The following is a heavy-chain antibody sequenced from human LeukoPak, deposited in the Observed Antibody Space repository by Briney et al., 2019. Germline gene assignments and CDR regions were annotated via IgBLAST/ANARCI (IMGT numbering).Heavy chain of an antibody. D-gene: IGHD1-1*01. Sequence: PSETLSLTCVVYDGSFSAYYCSWIRQPPGKGLEWIGEINHSGSTNYNPSLKSRVTISVDTSKIQFSLKLSSVTAADTAVYYCALKNWNDAGSYYYVDVWGKGTTVTVSS. V-gene: IGHV4-34*01. CDR1: DGSFSAYY. CDR2: INHSGST. J-gene: IGHJ6*03. CDR3: ALKNWNDAGSYYYVDV.